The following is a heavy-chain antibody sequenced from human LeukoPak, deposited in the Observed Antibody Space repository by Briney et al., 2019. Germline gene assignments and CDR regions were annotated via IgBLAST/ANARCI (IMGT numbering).Heavy chain of an antibody. J-gene: IGHJ4*02. Sequence: GRSLRLSCAPSGFTFSNYAIHWVRQAPGKGLEWVAVVSYDGSNKYYADSVKGRFTISRDNSKNTLYLQVNSLRAEDTAVYYCARGFTGWLQLYYFDYWGRGTLVTVSS. CDR1: GFTFSNYA. V-gene: IGHV3-30-3*01. CDR2: VSYDGSNK. D-gene: IGHD5-24*01. CDR3: ARGFTGWLQLYYFDY.